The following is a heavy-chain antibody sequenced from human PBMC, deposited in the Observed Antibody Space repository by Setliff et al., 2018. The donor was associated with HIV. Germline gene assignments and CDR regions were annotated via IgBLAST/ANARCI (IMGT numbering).Heavy chain of an antibody. CDR3: ARLRITMIMMLNYFDY. D-gene: IGHD3-22*01. Sequence: SETLSLTCTVSGGSMNSGGYSWSWIRQPPGKGLEWIGYIYHSGSAIYNPSLNSRVIISADRSKNQFSLRLTSVTAADTAVYFCARLRITMIMMLNYFDYWGQGTLVTVSS. J-gene: IGHJ4*02. CDR1: GGSMNSGGYS. CDR2: IYHSGSA. V-gene: IGHV4-30-2*01.